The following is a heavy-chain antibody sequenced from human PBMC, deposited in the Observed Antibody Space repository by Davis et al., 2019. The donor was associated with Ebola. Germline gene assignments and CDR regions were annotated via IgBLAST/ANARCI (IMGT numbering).Heavy chain of an antibody. D-gene: IGHD6-6*01. J-gene: IGHJ5*02. CDR3: ARGRAARRGWWFDP. CDR1: GYTFTSYD. Sequence: AASVTVSCKASGYTFTSYDINWVRQAPGQGLEWMGWMNPNSGYTGYAQKFQGRVTMTRNTSISTAYMELSSLGSEDTAVYYCARGRAARRGWWFDPWGQGTLVTVSS. CDR2: MNPNSGYT. V-gene: IGHV1-8*01.